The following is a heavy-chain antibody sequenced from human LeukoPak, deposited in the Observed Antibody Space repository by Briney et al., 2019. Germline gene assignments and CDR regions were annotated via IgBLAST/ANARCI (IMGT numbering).Heavy chain of an antibody. D-gene: IGHD1-26*01. CDR1: GFTFSSYW. CDR3: AEVEEQNAFDI. Sequence: PGGSLRLSCAASGFTFSSYWMSRVRQAPGKGLEWVANIKQDGSEKYYVDSVKGRFTISRDNAKNSLYLQMNSLRAEDTAVYYCAEVEEQNAFDIWGQGTMVTVSS. CDR2: IKQDGSEK. J-gene: IGHJ3*02. V-gene: IGHV3-7*01.